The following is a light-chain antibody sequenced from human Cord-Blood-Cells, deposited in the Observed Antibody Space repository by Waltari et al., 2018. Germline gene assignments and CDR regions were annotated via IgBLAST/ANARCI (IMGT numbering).Light chain of an antibody. V-gene: IGKV3-11*01. Sequence: EIVLPQSPATLSLSPGETATLSGSASQSVSSYLAWYQQNPGQAPGLLIYDASNRATGIPARFSGSGSGTDVTLTISSLEAEDFAVYYGQQRSNWPPLTFGQGTRLEIK. CDR2: DAS. J-gene: IGKJ5*01. CDR3: QQRSNWPPLT. CDR1: QSVSSY.